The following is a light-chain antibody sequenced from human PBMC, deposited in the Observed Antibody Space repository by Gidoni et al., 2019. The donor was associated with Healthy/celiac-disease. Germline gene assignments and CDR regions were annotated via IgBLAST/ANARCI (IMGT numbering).Light chain of an antibody. CDR2: KDS. CDR1: ALPKQY. V-gene: IGLV3-25*03. CDR3: QSADSSGTYQV. J-gene: IGLJ2*01. Sequence: SSELTQPPSVSVSPGQTARITCSGDALPKQYAYWYQQKPGQAPVLVIYKDSERPSGIPERFSGSSSGTTVTLTSSGVQAEDEADYYCQSADSSGTYQVFGGGTKLTVL.